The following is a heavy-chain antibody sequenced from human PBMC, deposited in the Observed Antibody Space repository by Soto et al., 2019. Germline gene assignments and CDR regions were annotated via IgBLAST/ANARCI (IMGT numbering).Heavy chain of an antibody. D-gene: IGHD3-22*01. CDR2: IYYSGST. CDR1: GGSISSSSYY. CDR3: ASYPIQYYYDSSGYSFDI. V-gene: IGHV4-39*01. J-gene: IGHJ3*02. Sequence: SETLSLTCTVSGGSISSSSYYWGWIHQPPGKGLEWIGSIYYSGSTYYNPSLKSRVTISVDTSKNQFSLKLSSVTAADTAVYYCASYPIQYYYDSSGYSFDIWGQGTMVTVSS.